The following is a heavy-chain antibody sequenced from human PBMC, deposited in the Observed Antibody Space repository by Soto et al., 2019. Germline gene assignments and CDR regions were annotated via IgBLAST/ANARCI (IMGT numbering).Heavy chain of an antibody. CDR1: GGSISSYY. V-gene: IGHV4-59*08. J-gene: IGHJ4*02. CDR3: ASNRGGSYSFDY. Sequence: SQTLSLTCTVSGGSISSYYWSWIRQPPGKGLEWIGYIYYSGSTNYNPSLKSRVTISVDTSKNQFSLKLSSVTAADTAVYYCASNRGGSYSFDYWGQGTLVTVSS. CDR2: IYYSGST. D-gene: IGHD1-26*01.